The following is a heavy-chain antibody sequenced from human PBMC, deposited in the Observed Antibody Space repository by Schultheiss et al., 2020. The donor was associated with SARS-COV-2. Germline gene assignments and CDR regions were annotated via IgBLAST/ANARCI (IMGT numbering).Heavy chain of an antibody. Sequence: SQTLSLTCAVYGGSFSAYYWSWIRQPPGKGLEWIGEINHSGSTNYNPSLKSRVTISVDTSKNKFSLKLSSVTAADTAVYYCARGLSGSLTNCFDPWGQGTLVTVSS. CDR2: INHSGST. CDR1: GGSFSAYY. CDR3: ARGLSGSLTNCFDP. D-gene: IGHD1-26*01. J-gene: IGHJ5*02. V-gene: IGHV4-34*01.